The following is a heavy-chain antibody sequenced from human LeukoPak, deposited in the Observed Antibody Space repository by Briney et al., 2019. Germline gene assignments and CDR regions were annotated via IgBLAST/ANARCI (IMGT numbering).Heavy chain of an antibody. CDR1: GFTVSSNY. V-gene: IGHV3-53*01. J-gene: IGHJ5*02. Sequence: GGSLRLSCAASGFTVSSNYMSWVRQAPGKGLEWVSVIYSGGSTYYADSVKGRFTISRDNSKNTLYLQINSLRAEDTAVYYCARKYYQGDYGGSFGPWGQGTLVTVSS. CDR2: IYSGGST. D-gene: IGHD4-23*01. CDR3: ARKYYQGDYGGSFGP.